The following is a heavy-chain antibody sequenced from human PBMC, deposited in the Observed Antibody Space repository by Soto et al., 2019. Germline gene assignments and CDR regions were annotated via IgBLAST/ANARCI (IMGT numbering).Heavy chain of an antibody. CDR3: TTDPFFGVVINNPWDFQH. CDR1: GFTFSNAW. V-gene: IGHV3-15*07. D-gene: IGHD3-3*01. J-gene: IGHJ1*01. Sequence: GGSLRLSCAASGFTFSNAWMNWVRQAPGKGLEWVGRIKSKTDGGTTDYAAPVKGRFTISRDDSKNTLYLQMNSLKTEDTAVYYCTTDPFFGVVINNPWDFQHWGQGTLVTVSS. CDR2: IKSKTDGGTT.